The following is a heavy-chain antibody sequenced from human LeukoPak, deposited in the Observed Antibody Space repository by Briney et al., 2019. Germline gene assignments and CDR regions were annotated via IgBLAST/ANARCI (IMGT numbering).Heavy chain of an antibody. CDR2: ISAYNGNT. J-gene: IGHJ4*02. CDR1: GYTFTSYG. V-gene: IGHV1-18*01. CDR3: ARSCRGHCLEYYFDY. Sequence: ASVKVSCKASGYTFTSYGISWVRQAPGQGLEWMGWISAYNGNTNYAQKLQGRVTMTTDTSTSTAYMELRSLRSDDTAVYYCARSCRGHCLEYYFDYWGQGTLVTVSS. D-gene: IGHD3-3*01.